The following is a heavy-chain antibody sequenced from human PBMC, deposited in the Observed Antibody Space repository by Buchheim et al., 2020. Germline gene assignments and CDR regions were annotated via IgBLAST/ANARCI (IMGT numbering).Heavy chain of an antibody. CDR1: GYTFTSYD. CDR2: MNPNSGNT. V-gene: IGHV1-8*01. Sequence: QVQLVQSGAEVKKPGASVKVSCKASGYTFTSYDINWVRQATGQGLEWMGWMNPNSGNTGYAQKFQGRVTMTRNTSISTAYMELSSLRSDDTAVYYCARILAYCGGDCYTREPFDYWGQGTL. CDR3: ARILAYCGGDCYTREPFDY. D-gene: IGHD2-21*02. J-gene: IGHJ4*02.